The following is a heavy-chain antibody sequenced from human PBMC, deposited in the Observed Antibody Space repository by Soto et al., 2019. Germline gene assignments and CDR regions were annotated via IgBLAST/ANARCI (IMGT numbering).Heavy chain of an antibody. D-gene: IGHD3-3*01. V-gene: IGHV3-23*01. J-gene: IGHJ6*02. CDR2: ISGSGGST. Sequence: LRLSCAASGFTFSSYAMSWVRQAPGKGLEWVSAISGSGGSTYYADSVKGRFTISRDNSKNTLYLQMNSLRAEDTAVYYCAKDYVIGVVTPVGYYGMDVWGQGTTVTVSS. CDR3: AKDYVIGVVTPVGYYGMDV. CDR1: GFTFSSYA.